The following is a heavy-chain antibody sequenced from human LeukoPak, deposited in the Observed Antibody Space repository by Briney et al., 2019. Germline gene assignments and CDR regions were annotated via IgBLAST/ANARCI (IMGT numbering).Heavy chain of an antibody. D-gene: IGHD1-26*01. CDR2: ISAYNGNT. CDR3: ARNSGSYPSNFDY. V-gene: IGHV1-18*04. J-gene: IGHJ4*02. CDR1: GYTFTGYY. Sequence: ASVKVSCKTSGYTFTGYYMHWVRQAPGQGLEWMGWISAYNGNTNYAQKLQGRVTMTADTSTSTAYMELRSLRSDDTAVYYCARNSGSYPSNFDYWGQGTLVTVSS.